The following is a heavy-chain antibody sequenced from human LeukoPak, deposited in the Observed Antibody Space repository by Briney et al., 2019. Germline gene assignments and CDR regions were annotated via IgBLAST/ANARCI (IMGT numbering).Heavy chain of an antibody. D-gene: IGHD3-3*01. CDR1: GFTFSSYW. CDR2: IKQDGSEK. V-gene: IGHV3-7*01. Sequence: PGGSLRLSCAASGFTFSSYWMSWVRQAPGKGLEWVANIKQDGSEKYYVDSVKGRFTISRDNAKNSLYLQMNSLGAEDTAMYYCARDAPPYYDFWSGSPLFDYWGQGTLVTVSS. J-gene: IGHJ4*02. CDR3: ARDAPPYYDFWSGSPLFDY.